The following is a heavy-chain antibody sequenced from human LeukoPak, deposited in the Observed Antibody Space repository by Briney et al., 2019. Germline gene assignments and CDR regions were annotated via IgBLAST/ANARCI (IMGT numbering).Heavy chain of an antibody. J-gene: IGHJ3*02. Sequence: GGSLRLSCAASGFTVSSNYMSWVRQAPGKGLEWVSVIYSGGSTYYADSVKGRFTISRDNSKNTLYLQMNSLRAEDTAVYYCARSPSSSWHHAFDIWGQGTMVAVSS. CDR1: GFTVSSNY. CDR2: IYSGGST. D-gene: IGHD6-13*01. V-gene: IGHV3-66*02. CDR3: ARSPSSSWHHAFDI.